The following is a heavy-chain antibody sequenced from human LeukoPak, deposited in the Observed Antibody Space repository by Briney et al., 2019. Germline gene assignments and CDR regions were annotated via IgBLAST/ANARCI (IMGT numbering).Heavy chain of an antibody. CDR1: GFTFSSYG. CDR3: ARSLGGKNFDY. CDR2: ISGSGGST. D-gene: IGHD4-23*01. Sequence: GGTLRLSCAASGFTFSSYGMSWVRQAPGKGLEWVSAISGSGGSTYYADSVKGRFTISRDNAKNSLYLQMNSLRAEDTAVYYCARSLGGKNFDYWGQGTLVTVSS. J-gene: IGHJ4*02. V-gene: IGHV3-23*01.